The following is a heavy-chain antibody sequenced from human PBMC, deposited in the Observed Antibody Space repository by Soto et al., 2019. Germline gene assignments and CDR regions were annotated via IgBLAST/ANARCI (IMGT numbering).Heavy chain of an antibody. Sequence: QITLKESGPALGKPTQPLTLTCTFSGFSLNTSAVGVGWFRQPQGKALEWLALIYCADEKRYNPSLKIRLTITKDTYKNQVVLKMTRMDPVDTGTYFCAHREGDDDVWGSYKDAVDSWGQGTMVTVSS. V-gene: IGHV2-5*02. CDR1: GFSLNTSAVG. CDR3: AHREGDDDVWGSYKDAVDS. CDR2: IYCADEK. D-gene: IGHD3-16*01. J-gene: IGHJ3*02.